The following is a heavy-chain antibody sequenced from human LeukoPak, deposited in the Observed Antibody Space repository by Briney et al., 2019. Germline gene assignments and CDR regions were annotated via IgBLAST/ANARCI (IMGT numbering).Heavy chain of an antibody. CDR2: INHSGST. Sequence: PSETLSLTCAVYDGSVSGYYWSWIRQPPGKGLEWIGEINHSGSTNYNPSLKSRVTISVDTSKNQFSLKLSSVTAADTAVYYCARGPRYYDILTGYVVGYFQHWGQATLVTVSS. CDR1: DGSVSGYY. CDR3: ARGPRYYDILTGYVVGYFQH. D-gene: IGHD3-9*01. V-gene: IGHV4-34*01. J-gene: IGHJ1*01.